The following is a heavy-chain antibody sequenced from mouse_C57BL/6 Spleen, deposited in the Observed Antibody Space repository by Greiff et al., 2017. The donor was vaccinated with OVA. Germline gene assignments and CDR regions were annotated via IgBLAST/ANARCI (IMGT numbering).Heavy chain of an antibody. V-gene: IGHV5-12*01. CDR1: GFTFSDYY. D-gene: IGHD2-4*01. CDR3: ARHGYDYDDDMDY. Sequence: EVKLVESGGGLVQPGGSLKLSCAASGFTFSDYYMYWVRQTPEKRLEWVAYISNGGGSTYYPDTVKGRFTISRDNAKNTLYLQMSRLKSEDTAMYYCARHGYDYDDDMDYWGQGTSVTVSS. CDR2: ISNGGGST. J-gene: IGHJ4*01.